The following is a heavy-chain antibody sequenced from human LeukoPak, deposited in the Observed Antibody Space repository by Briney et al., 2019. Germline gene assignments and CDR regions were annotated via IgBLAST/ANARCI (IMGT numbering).Heavy chain of an antibody. D-gene: IGHD5-18*01. V-gene: IGHV3-9*01. J-gene: IGHJ4*02. CDR3: AKGPVDTAMVTRFDY. Sequence: PGGSLRLSCAASGFTFDDYAMHWVRQAPGKGQEWVSGNSWNSGSIGYADSVKGRFTISRDNAKNSLYLQMNSLRAEDTALYYCAKGPVDTAMVTRFDYWGQGTLVTVSS. CDR1: GFTFDDYA. CDR2: NSWNSGSI.